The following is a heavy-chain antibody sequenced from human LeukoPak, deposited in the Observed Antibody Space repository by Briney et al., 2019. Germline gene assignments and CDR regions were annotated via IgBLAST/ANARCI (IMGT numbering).Heavy chain of an antibody. V-gene: IGHV4-61*02. J-gene: IGHJ5*02. CDR1: GGSISSGSYY. CDR3: ARDIRLSITGTHWFDP. Sequence: PSETLSLTCTVSGGSISSGSYYWSWIRQPAGKGLEWIGRIYTSGSTNYNPSLKSRVTISVDTSKNQFSLKLSSVTAADTAVYYCARDIRLSITGTHWFDPWGQGTLVTVSS. CDR2: IYTSGST. D-gene: IGHD1-20*01.